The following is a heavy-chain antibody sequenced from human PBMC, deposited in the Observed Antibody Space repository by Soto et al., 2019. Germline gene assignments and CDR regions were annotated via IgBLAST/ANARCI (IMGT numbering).Heavy chain of an antibody. CDR1: GGTFSRHA. CDR2: ISPIFGTA. J-gene: IGHJ4*02. CDR3: ARGWGYDSNDYYYAY. Sequence: QVQLVQSGAEGRKPGSSVKVSCKASGGTFSRHAISWVRQSPGQGLEWMGGISPIFGTANHAQKFQGRVTIIADESTSTVYMELSILRSEDTAMYYCARGWGYDSNDYYYAYWGQGTLVIVSS. V-gene: IGHV1-69*01. D-gene: IGHD3-22*01.